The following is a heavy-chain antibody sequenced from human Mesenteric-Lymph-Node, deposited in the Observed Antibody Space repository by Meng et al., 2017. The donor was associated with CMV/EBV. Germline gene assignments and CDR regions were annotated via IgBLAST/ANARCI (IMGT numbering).Heavy chain of an antibody. Sequence: SYAISWVRQAPGQGLEWMGGIIPIFGTANYAQKFQGRVTITADKSTSTAYMELSSLRSEDTAVYYCARATYNWNDDDSYYYYGMDVWGQGTTVTVSS. D-gene: IGHD1-1*01. CDR1: SYA. CDR3: ARATYNWNDDDSYYYYGMDV. CDR2: IIPIFGTA. V-gene: IGHV1-69*06. J-gene: IGHJ6*02.